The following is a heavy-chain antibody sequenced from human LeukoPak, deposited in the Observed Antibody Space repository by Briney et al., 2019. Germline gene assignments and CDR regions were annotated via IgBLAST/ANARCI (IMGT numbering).Heavy chain of an antibody. V-gene: IGHV4-59*08. Sequence: SETLSLTCTVSGGSISSYYWSWIRQPPGKGLEWIGYIYYSGSTNYNPSLKSRVTISVDTSKNQFSLKLSSVTAADTAVYYCARLGSGYDGLYYFDYWGRGTLVTVSS. J-gene: IGHJ4*02. CDR1: GGSISSYY. D-gene: IGHD5-12*01. CDR2: IYYSGST. CDR3: ARLGSGYDGLYYFDY.